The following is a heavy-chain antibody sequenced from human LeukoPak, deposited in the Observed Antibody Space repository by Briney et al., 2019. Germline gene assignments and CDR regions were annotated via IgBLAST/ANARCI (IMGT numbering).Heavy chain of an antibody. CDR3: ARVIPGYSYGYYWFDP. CDR1: GGSLSGYY. J-gene: IGHJ5*02. D-gene: IGHD5-18*01. Sequence: SETLSLTCAVYGGSLSGYYWSWIRQPPGKGLEWIGYIYYSGSTNYNPSLKSRVTISVDTSKNQFSLKLSSVTAADTAVYYCARVIPGYSYGYYWFDPWGQGTLVTVSS. CDR2: IYYSGST. V-gene: IGHV4-59*01.